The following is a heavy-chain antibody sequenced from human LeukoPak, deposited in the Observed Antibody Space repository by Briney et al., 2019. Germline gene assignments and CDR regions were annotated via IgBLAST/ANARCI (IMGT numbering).Heavy chain of an antibody. CDR3: AKRSLVGYYFDY. CDR2: ISGSGGST. Sequence: PGGSLRLSCAASGFTFSSYGMSWVRQAPGKGLEWVSAISGSGGSTYYADSVKGRFTISRDNSKNTLYLQMNSLRAEDTAVYYCAKRSLVGYYFDYWGQGTLVTVSS. J-gene: IGHJ4*02. V-gene: IGHV3-23*01. D-gene: IGHD2-15*01. CDR1: GFTFSSYG.